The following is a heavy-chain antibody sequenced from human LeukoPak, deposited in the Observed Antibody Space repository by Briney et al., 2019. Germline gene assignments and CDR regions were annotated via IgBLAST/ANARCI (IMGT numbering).Heavy chain of an antibody. D-gene: IGHD1-26*01. CDR3: VGSYQTFDY. J-gene: IGHJ4*02. CDR1: GFTFSSYG. Sequence: GGSLRLSCAASGFTFSSYGMHWVRQAPGKGLEWVAVISYDGSNKYYADSVKGRFTISRDNSKNTLYLQMNSLRAEDTAVYYCVGSYQTFDYWGQGTLVTVSS. CDR2: ISYDGSNK. V-gene: IGHV3-30*03.